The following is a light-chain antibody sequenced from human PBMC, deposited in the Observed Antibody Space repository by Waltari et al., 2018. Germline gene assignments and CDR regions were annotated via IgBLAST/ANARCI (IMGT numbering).Light chain of an antibody. CDR2: DTS. J-gene: IGKJ4*01. Sequence: SFRASHSVTNYLAWYQQNPGQAPRLLIYDTSNRATGIPARFSGSGFGTDFTLTISSLEPEDFAVYYCQQRRDWPLTFGGGTKVEIK. CDR1: HSVTNY. V-gene: IGKV3-11*01. CDR3: QQRRDWPLT.